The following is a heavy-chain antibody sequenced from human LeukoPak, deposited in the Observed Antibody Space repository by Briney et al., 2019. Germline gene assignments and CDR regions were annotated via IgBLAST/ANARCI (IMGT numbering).Heavy chain of an antibody. Sequence: PGGSLRLSCAASGFTFRSYWMSWVRQAPGKGLEWVANIKQDGSEKYYVDSVKGRFTISRDNAKNSLYLQMNSLRAEDTAVYYCARLGDILTGYFDYWGQGTLVTVSS. CDR3: ARLGDILTGYFDY. D-gene: IGHD3-9*01. CDR1: GFTFRSYW. J-gene: IGHJ4*02. CDR2: IKQDGSEK. V-gene: IGHV3-7*01.